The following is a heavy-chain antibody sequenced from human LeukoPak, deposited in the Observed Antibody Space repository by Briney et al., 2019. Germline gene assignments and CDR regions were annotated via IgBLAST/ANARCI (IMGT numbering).Heavy chain of an antibody. CDR3: ARGPLTVTRGFDP. CDR1: GGSFSGYY. CDR2: INHSGST. D-gene: IGHD4-17*01. J-gene: IGHJ5*02. V-gene: IGHV4-34*01. Sequence: SETLSLTCAVYGGSFSGYYWSWIRQPPGKGLEWIGEINHSGSTNYNPSLKTRVTMSVDTSKNQFSLKLSSVTAADTAVYYCARGPLTVTRGFDPWGQGTLVTVSS.